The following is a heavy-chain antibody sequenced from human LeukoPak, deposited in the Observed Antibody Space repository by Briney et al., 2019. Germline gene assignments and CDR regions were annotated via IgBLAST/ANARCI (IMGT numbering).Heavy chain of an antibody. V-gene: IGHV3-48*03. J-gene: IGHJ3*02. CDR1: GFTFSSYE. CDR2: ISSSGSTI. CDR3: ARDIDYYGSGRGHGI. D-gene: IGHD3-10*01. Sequence: GGSLRLSCAASGFTFSSYEMNWVRQAPGKGLEWVSYISSSGSTIYYADSVKGRFAISRDNAKNSLYLQMNSLRAEDTAVYYCARDIDYYGSGRGHGIWGQGTMVTVSS.